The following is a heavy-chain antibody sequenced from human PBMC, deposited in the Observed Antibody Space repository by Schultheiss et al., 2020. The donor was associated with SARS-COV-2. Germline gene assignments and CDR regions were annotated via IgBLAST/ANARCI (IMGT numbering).Heavy chain of an antibody. CDR2: INSDGSTT. Sequence: GGSLRLSCAASGFTFSSYWMHWVRQAPGKGLVWVSRINSDGSTTSYADSVKGRFTISRDNSKNTLYLQMNSLRAEDTAVYYCARVAVGNYYHYYYMDVWGKGTTVTVSS. V-gene: IGHV3-74*01. CDR3: ARVAVGNYYHYYYMDV. CDR1: GFTFSSYW. J-gene: IGHJ6*03. D-gene: IGHD6-19*01.